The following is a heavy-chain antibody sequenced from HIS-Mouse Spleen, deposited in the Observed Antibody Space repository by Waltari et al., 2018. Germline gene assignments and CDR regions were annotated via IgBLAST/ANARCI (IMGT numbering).Heavy chain of an antibody. CDR3: AREIPYSSSWYDWYFDL. J-gene: IGHJ2*01. CDR1: GGSISSSSYY. Sequence: QLQLQESGPGLVKPSETLSLTCTVSGGSISSSSYYWGWIRQPPGKGLGWIGSIYYSGGIYYNPSLKGRVTISVDTSKNQFSLKLSSVTAADTAVYYCAREIPYSSSWYDWYFDLWGRGTLVTVSS. CDR2: IYYSGGI. V-gene: IGHV4-39*07. D-gene: IGHD6-13*01.